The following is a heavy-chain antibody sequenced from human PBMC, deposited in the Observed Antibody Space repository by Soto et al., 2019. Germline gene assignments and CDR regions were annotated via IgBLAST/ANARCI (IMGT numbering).Heavy chain of an antibody. CDR1: GFTFSSYS. V-gene: IGHV3-21*01. CDR2: ISSSYNYI. CDR3: ARDLSSTVCCSPIDC. J-gene: IGHJ4*02. D-gene: IGHD2-21*02. Sequence: GGSLRLSCAASGFTFSSYSMNWVRQAPGKGLEWVSSISSSYNYIYHADSVKGRFTISRDNAKNSLFLQMNSLRAEDTAVYYCARDLSSTVCCSPIDCWGQGTLVTVSS.